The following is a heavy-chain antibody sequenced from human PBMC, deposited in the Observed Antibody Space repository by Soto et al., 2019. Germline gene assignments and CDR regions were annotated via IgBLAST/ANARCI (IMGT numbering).Heavy chain of an antibody. D-gene: IGHD4-17*01. CDR3: AGKDYGDPYYYYYMDV. CDR1: GGSISSYY. V-gene: IGHV4-59*01. CDR2: IYYSGST. Sequence: SETLSLTCTVSGGSISSYYWSWIRQPPGKGLEWIGYIYYSGSTNYNPSPKSRVTIPVDTSKDQFSLKLSSVTAADTAVYYCAGKDYGDPYYYYYMDVWGKGTTVTVSS. J-gene: IGHJ6*03.